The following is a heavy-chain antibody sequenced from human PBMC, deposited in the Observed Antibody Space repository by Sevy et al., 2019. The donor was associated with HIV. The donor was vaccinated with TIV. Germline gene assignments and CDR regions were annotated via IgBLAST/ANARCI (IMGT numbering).Heavy chain of an antibody. J-gene: IGHJ4*02. Sequence: GGSLRLSCAASGFSFSSYGMHWVRQAPGKGLEWMSYIQYDGSNKDYGDSVKGRFTISRDNSKNTLYLQMNSLRVEDADVFYCVKEGGGEGGDHWGQGTLVTVSS. CDR3: VKEGGGEGGDH. D-gene: IGHD2-21*01. CDR2: IQYDGSNK. V-gene: IGHV3-30*02. CDR1: GFSFSSYG.